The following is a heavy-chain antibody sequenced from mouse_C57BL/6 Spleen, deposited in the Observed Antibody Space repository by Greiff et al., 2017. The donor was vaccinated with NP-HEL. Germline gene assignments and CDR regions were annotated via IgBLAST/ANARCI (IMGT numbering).Heavy chain of an antibody. D-gene: IGHD2-3*01. CDR2: ISDGGSYT. J-gene: IGHJ3*01. V-gene: IGHV5-4*03. Sequence: EVKLMESGGGLVKPGGSLKLSCAASGFTFSSYAMSWVRQTPEKRLEWVATISDGGSYTYYPDNVKGRFTISRDNAKNNLYLQMSHLKSEDTAMYYCASDGPWTRFAYWGQGTLVTVSA. CDR3: ASDGPWTRFAY. CDR1: GFTFSSYA.